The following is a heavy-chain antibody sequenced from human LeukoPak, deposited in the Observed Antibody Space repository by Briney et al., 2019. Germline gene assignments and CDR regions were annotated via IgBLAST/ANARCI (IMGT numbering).Heavy chain of an antibody. Sequence: ASVKVSCKASGYTFTGYYMHWVRQAPGQGLEWMGWINPNSGGTNYAQKFQGRVTFTRDTSMTTAYMELYSLTSEDTAVYYCARGYDFWTGYRIDYWGQGTLVTVSS. D-gene: IGHD3-3*01. CDR2: INPNSGGT. J-gene: IGHJ4*02. CDR3: ARGYDFWTGYRIDY. V-gene: IGHV1-2*02. CDR1: GYTFTGYY.